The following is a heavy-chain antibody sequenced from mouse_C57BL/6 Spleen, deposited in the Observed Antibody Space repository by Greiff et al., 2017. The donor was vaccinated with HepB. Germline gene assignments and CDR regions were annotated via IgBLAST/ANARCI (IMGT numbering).Heavy chain of an antibody. Sequence: QVQLQQPGAELVKPGASVKLSCKASGYTFTSYWMHWVKQRPGQGLEWIGMIHPNSGSTNYNEKFKSKATLTVDKSSSTAYMQLSSLTSEYSAVYVYARSYYGSGLYYAMDYWGQGTSVTVSS. CDR3: ARSYYGSGLYYAMDY. CDR1: GYTFTSYW. CDR2: IHPNSGST. D-gene: IGHD1-1*01. J-gene: IGHJ4*01. V-gene: IGHV1-64*01.